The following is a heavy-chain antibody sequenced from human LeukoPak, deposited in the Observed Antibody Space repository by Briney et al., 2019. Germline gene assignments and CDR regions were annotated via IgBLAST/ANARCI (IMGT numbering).Heavy chain of an antibody. CDR2: IYPGDSDT. D-gene: IGHD3/OR15-3a*01. J-gene: IGHJ5*02. CDR3: ARGGLWTQLYNWFDP. Sequence: NHGESLQISCKGSGYSFTSYWIGWVRQMPGKGLEWMGIIYPGDSDTRYSPSFQGQVTISADKSISTAYLQWSSLKASDTAMYYCARGGLWTQLYNWFDPWGQGTLVTVSS. CDR1: GYSFTSYW. V-gene: IGHV5-51*01.